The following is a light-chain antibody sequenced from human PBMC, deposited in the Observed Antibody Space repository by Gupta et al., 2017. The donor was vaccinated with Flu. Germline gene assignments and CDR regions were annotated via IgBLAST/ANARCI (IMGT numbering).Light chain of an antibody. J-gene: IGLJ3*02. CDR2: ITGDGCH. CDR1: SGHSNDD. V-gene: IGLV4-69*01. CDR3: QTRDTGIRV. Sequence: VKLTCSLCSGHSNDDMAWHQQQPEKGPLYLIKITGDGCHNDGCWIPDRFSGSSSVAEHYLTVTSHQPEDEADYYRQTRDTGIRVFGGGTKLTVL.